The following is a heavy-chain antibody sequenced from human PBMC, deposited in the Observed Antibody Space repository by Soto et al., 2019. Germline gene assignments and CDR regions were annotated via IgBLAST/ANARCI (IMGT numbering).Heavy chain of an antibody. D-gene: IGHD5-12*01. V-gene: IGHV3-74*01. CDR2: IKTDGSYT. Sequence: EVQLVESGGGLVQPGGSLRLSCAAPGFNFSNHWMHWVRQAPGKGLVWVSRIKTDGSYTNYADSVKGRFTISRDNANNTLDLQMNSLRADDTAVYYCGRSPHSGWVDYWGQGTLVTVSS. CDR3: GRSPHSGWVDY. J-gene: IGHJ4*02. CDR1: GFNFSNHW.